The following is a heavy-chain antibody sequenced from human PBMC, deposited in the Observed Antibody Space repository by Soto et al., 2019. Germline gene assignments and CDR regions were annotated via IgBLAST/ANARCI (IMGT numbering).Heavy chain of an antibody. V-gene: IGHV5-51*01. CDR1: RYTFTNYW. D-gene: IGHD1-26*01. CDR2: IYPGDSDT. Sequence: GESLKISCKGSRYTFTNYWIGWVRQMPGKGLEWMGIIYPGDSDTRYSPSFQGQVTISADKSISTAYLQWSSLKASDTAMYYCARTPGSYLYYFDYWGQGTLVTVSS. J-gene: IGHJ4*02. CDR3: ARTPGSYLYYFDY.